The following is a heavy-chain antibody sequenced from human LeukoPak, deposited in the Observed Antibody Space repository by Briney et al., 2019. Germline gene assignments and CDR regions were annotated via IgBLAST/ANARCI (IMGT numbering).Heavy chain of an antibody. CDR3: ARILVRLEFDP. CDR2: ISSSSSYI. CDR1: GFTFSGYS. J-gene: IGHJ5*02. D-gene: IGHD6-13*01. Sequence: GGSLRLSCAASGFTFSGYSMNWVRQAPGKGLEWVSSISSSSSYIYYADSVKGRFTISRDNAKNSLYLQMNCLRAEDTAVYYCARILVRLEFDPWGQGTLVTVSS. V-gene: IGHV3-21*01.